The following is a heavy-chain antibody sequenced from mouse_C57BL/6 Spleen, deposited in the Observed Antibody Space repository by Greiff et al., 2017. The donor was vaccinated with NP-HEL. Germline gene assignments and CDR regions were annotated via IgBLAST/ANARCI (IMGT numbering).Heavy chain of an antibody. J-gene: IGHJ4*01. CDR3: ARGPPYYDSSLYSMDY. D-gene: IGHD1-1*01. Sequence: VKLQQSGPELVKPGASVKISCKASGYAFSSSWMNWVKQRPGKGLEWIGRIYPGDGDTNYTGRFKGKVTMTADKSSSTAYMQLSSLTSEDSAVYVSARGPPYYDSSLYSMDYWGQGTSVTVSS. CDR1: GYAFSSSW. V-gene: IGHV1-82*01. CDR2: IYPGDGDT.